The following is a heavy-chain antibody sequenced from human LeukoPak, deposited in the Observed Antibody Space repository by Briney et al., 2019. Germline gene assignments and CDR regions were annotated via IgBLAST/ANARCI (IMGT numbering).Heavy chain of an antibody. J-gene: IGHJ4*02. CDR3: ARDARVSSIQLWLSAGLRGNYFDY. CDR2: ISSSGSAI. D-gene: IGHD5-18*01. V-gene: IGHV3-11*01. Sequence: PGGSLRLSCAASGFTFSDYYMSWIRQAPGKGLEWVSYISSSGSAIYYADSVKGRFTISRDDAKNSLYLQMNSLRAEDTAVYYCARDARVSSIQLWLSAGLRGNYFDYWGQGTLVTVSS. CDR1: GFTFSDYY.